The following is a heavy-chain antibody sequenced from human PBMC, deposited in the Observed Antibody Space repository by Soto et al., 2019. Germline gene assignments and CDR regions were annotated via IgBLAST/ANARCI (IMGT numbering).Heavy chain of an antibody. CDR3: ASRHGSGKYFFDY. J-gene: IGHJ4*02. V-gene: IGHV4-34*01. CDR2: INQSGST. D-gene: IGHD3-10*01. Sequence: QVQLQQWGAGLLEPSETLSLTCAVYGGSFSGYYCSWIRQSPGKGLEWIGEINQSGSTNHNPSLKSRVSLSVDPSKTQFSLKLRSVTAADTAVYYCASRHGSGKYFFDYWGQGGLVTVSS. CDR1: GGSFSGYY.